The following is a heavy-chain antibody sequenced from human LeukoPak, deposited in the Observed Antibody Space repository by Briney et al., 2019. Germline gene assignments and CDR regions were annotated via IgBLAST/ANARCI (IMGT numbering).Heavy chain of an antibody. Sequence: GSSVKVSCKASGGTFSSYAISWVRQAPGQGLEWMGGIIPIFGTANYAQKFQGRVTITTDESTSTAYMELSSLRSEDTAVYYCASPPPSLGYCSSTSCYIGYFQHWGQGTLVTGSS. CDR1: GGTFSSYA. V-gene: IGHV1-69*05. D-gene: IGHD2-2*02. CDR2: IIPIFGTA. J-gene: IGHJ1*01. CDR3: ASPPPSLGYCSSTSCYIGYFQH.